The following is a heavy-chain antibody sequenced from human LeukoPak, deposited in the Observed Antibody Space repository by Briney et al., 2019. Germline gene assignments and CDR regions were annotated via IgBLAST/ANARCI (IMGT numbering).Heavy chain of an antibody. D-gene: IGHD2-2*01. CDR2: LYYGAST. Sequence: SDTQSFTCTVSGGSISSSSYYWGWIRQPPGKGLEWIGRLYYGASTYYNPSLKSRVTISVDTSKNHFSLKLSSVTAAATAVYYGAIHKGYKLPDFEYWGQRTLVTAS. CDR1: GGSISSSSYY. CDR3: AIHKGYKLPDFEY. J-gene: IGHJ4*02. V-gene: IGHV4-39*01.